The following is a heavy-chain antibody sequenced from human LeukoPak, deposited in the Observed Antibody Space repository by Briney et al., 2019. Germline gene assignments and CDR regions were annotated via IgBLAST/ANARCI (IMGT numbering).Heavy chain of an antibody. CDR2: IYYSGST. J-gene: IGHJ5*02. CDR3: ARVGSRYYDSSGYYSNWFDP. V-gene: IGHV4-59*01. D-gene: IGHD3-22*01. CDR1: GGSISSYY. Sequence: SETLSLTCTVSGGSISSYYWSWIRQPPGKGLEWIGYIYYSGSTNYNPSLNSRVTISVDTSKNQFSLKLSSVTAADTAVYYCARVGSRYYDSSGYYSNWFDPWGQGTLVTVSS.